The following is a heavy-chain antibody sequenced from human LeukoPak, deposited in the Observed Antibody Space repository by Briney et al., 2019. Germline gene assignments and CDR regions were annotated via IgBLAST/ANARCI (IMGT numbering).Heavy chain of an antibody. CDR3: ARGEDSSGWYVAAIDY. CDR1: GGSISSGSYY. CDR2: IYTSGST. V-gene: IGHV4-61*02. Sequence: SQTLSLTCTVSGGSISSGSYYWSWIRQPAGKGLEWIGRIYTSGSTNYNPSPKSRVTISVDTSKNQFSLKLSSVTAAATAVYYCARGEDSSGWYVAAIDYWGQGTLVTVSS. D-gene: IGHD6-19*01. J-gene: IGHJ4*02.